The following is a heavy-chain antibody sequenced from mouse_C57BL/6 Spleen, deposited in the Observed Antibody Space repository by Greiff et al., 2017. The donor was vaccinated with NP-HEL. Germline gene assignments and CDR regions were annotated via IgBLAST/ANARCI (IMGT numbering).Heavy chain of an antibody. J-gene: IGHJ4*01. D-gene: IGHD3-3*01. Sequence: QVQLQQSGAELARPGASVKMSCKASGYTFTSYTMHWVKQRPGQGLEWIGYINPSSGYTNYNGKFKGKATLTADKSSSTAYMQLSSLTSEDSAVYFCARSYAGLGYAMDYWGQGTSVTVSS. V-gene: IGHV1-4*01. CDR3: ARSYAGLGYAMDY. CDR1: GYTFTSYT. CDR2: INPSSGYT.